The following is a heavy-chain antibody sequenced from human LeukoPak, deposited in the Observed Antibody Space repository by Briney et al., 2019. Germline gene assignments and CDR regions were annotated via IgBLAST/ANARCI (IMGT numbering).Heavy chain of an antibody. D-gene: IGHD2-2*01. V-gene: IGHV1-2*06. J-gene: IGHJ3*02. Sequence: GASVKVSCKASGYTFTGYYMHWVRQAPGQGLEWMGRINPYSGGTNYAQKFQGRVTMTRDTSISTAYMELSRLRSDDTAVYYCAGQYCSSTSCYRGAFDIWSQGTMVTVSS. CDR3: AGQYCSSTSCYRGAFDI. CDR1: GYTFTGYY. CDR2: INPYSGGT.